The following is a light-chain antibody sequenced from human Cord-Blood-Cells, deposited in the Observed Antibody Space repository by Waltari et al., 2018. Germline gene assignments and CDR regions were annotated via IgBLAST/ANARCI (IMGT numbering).Light chain of an antibody. CDR3: AAWDDSLSCPV. CDR1: SSHSGSNN. V-gene: IGLV1-47*01. CDR2: RNN. Sequence: QSVLTQPPSASGTPGHRVTISCSGSSSHSGSNNVYWDQQLPRTAPKLLIYRNNQRPSGVHDRFSGSKSGTAASLAISVLRSEDEAEYYCAAWDDSLSCPVFGGESNLTVL. J-gene: IGLJ3*02.